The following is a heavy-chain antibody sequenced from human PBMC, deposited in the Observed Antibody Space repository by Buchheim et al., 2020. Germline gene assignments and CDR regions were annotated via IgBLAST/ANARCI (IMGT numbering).Heavy chain of an antibody. J-gene: IGHJ4*02. CDR2: INFDGVIT. V-gene: IGHV3-74*01. CDR3: ARDFLTSDYDSSGDDFDY. D-gene: IGHD3-22*01. CDR1: GFTFRNHW. Sequence: EVYLVESGGGLVQPGGSLRLSCEGSGFTFRNHWMHWVRQGPGRRLEWVSRINFDGVITTYADSVKGRFTISRDNAKNTLYLQMNSLSAEDTAVYFCARDFLTSDYDSSGDDFDYWGQGTL.